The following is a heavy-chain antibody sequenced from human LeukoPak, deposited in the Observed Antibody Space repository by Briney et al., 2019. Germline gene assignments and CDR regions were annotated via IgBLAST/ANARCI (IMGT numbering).Heavy chain of an antibody. J-gene: IGHJ5*02. CDR1: GGSISSSSYY. CDR3: ASDLSIAVAQP. CDR2: IYYSGST. Sequence: SGTLSLTCTVSGGSISSSSYYWGWIRQPPGKGLEWIGSIYYSGSTYYNPSLKSRVTISVDTSKNQFSLKLSSVTAADTAVYYCASDLSIAVAQPWGQGTLVTVSS. D-gene: IGHD6-19*01. V-gene: IGHV4-39*01.